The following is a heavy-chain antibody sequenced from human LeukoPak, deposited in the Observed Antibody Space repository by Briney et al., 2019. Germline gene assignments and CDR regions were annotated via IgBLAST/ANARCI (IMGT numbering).Heavy chain of an antibody. Sequence: TVKVSCKASGGTFSSYAISWVRQAPVQGLEWMGGIIPIFGTANYAQKFQGRVTITADESTSTAYMELSSLRSEDTAVYYCARIPGIAVPSWGQGTLVTVSS. D-gene: IGHD6-19*01. CDR2: IIPIFGTA. V-gene: IGHV1-69*13. CDR1: GGTFSSYA. CDR3: ARIPGIAVPS. J-gene: IGHJ5*02.